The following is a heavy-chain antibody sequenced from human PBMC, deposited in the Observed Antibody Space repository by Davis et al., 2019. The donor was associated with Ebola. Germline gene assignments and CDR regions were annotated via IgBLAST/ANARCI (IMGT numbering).Heavy chain of an antibody. CDR2: INHSGST. Sequence: MPSETLSLTCTVSGGSISSYYWSWIRHPPGKGLEWIGEINHSGSTNYNPSLKSRVSISVDTSKNQFSLKLSSATAADTAVYYCARGAAVSRFDPWGQGTLVTVSS. CDR3: ARGAAVSRFDP. CDR1: GGSISSYY. J-gene: IGHJ5*02. V-gene: IGHV4-34*01. D-gene: IGHD6-25*01.